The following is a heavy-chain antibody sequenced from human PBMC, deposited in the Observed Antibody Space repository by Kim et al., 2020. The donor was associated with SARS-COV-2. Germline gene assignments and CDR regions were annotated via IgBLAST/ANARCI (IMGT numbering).Heavy chain of an antibody. CDR2: ISYDGSNK. CDR3: AKAVLRGVNYYYYGMDV. Sequence: GGSLRLSCVASEFTFSTYGMFWVRQAPGKWLEWVAIISYDGSNKYYADSVKGRFTISRDNSENTLYLQMNSLRAEDTAVYSCAKAVLRGVNYYYYGMDVWGQGTTVTVSS. J-gene: IGHJ6*02. CDR1: EFTFSTYG. V-gene: IGHV3-30*18. D-gene: IGHD3-10*01.